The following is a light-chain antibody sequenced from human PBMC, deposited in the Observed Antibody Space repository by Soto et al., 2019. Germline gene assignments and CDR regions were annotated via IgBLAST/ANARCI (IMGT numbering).Light chain of an antibody. CDR1: SSDVGTYDL. CDR3: CSFAGSNSWV. Sequence: QAVVTQPASVSGSPGQSITISCTGSSSDVGTYDLVSWYQHHPGAAPKLMIYEATRRPSGISNRFSGSKSGNTASLTISGLQAEDEADYYCCSFAGSNSWVFGGGTKLTVL. J-gene: IGLJ3*02. V-gene: IGLV2-23*01. CDR2: EAT.